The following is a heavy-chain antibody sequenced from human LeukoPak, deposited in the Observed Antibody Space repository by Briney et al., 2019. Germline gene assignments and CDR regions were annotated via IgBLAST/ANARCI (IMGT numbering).Heavy chain of an antibody. CDR2: ISSSSSYI. Sequence: KAGGSMRLSCAASGFTFSSYSMNWVHQAPGKGLEWVSSISSSSSYIYYPDSVKGRFTISRDNAKNSLYLQMNSLRAEDTAVYYCARDMVRGVQNWFDPWGQGTLATVSS. J-gene: IGHJ5*02. V-gene: IGHV3-21*01. CDR3: ARDMVRGVQNWFDP. D-gene: IGHD3-10*01. CDR1: GFTFSSYS.